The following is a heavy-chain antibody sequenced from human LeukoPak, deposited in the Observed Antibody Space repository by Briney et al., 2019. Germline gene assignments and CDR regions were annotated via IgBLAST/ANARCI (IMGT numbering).Heavy chain of an antibody. D-gene: IGHD2-2*01. J-gene: IGHJ5*02. CDR2: IYYSGST. Sequence: SETLSLTCTVSGGSISSYYWSWIRQPPGKGLERIGYIYYSGSTNYNPSLKSRVTISVDTSKNQFSLKLSSVTAADTAVYYCARIPAAMDSWFDPWGQGTLVTVSS. CDR1: GGSISSYY. CDR3: ARIPAAMDSWFDP. V-gene: IGHV4-59*01.